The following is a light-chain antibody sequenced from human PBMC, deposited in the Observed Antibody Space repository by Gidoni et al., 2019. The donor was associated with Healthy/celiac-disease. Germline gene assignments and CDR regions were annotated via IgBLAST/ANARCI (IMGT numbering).Light chain of an antibody. J-gene: IGKJ4*01. Sequence: ESEVTQSPATLSLSPGERATLACRASQCVSSYLAWYQQKPGQDPRLLIYDASNMATGIPARFRGSGSGTAFTLTIRSLEPEDFAVYSCQQRSNWPSFGGGTKVEIK. V-gene: IGKV3-11*01. CDR2: DAS. CDR3: QQRSNWPS. CDR1: QCVSSY.